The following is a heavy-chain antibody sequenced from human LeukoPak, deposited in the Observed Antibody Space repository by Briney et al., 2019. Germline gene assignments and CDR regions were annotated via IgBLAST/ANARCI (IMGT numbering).Heavy chain of an antibody. J-gene: IGHJ3*02. CDR3: ASWYYYDSSGYFVDAFDI. V-gene: IGHV7-4-1*02. Sequence: ASVKVSCKASGYTFTSYGISWVRQAPGQGLEWMGWINTNTGNPTYAQGFTGRFVFSLDTSVSTAYLQISSLKAEDTAVYYCASWYYYDSSGYFVDAFDIWGQGTMVTVSS. CDR2: INTNTGNP. CDR1: GYTFTSYG. D-gene: IGHD3-22*01.